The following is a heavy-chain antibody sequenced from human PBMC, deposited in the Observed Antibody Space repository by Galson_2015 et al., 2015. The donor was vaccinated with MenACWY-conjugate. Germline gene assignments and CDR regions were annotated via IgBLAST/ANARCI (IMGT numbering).Heavy chain of an antibody. CDR2: IKKDGSKK. J-gene: IGHJ6*02. Sequence: GKGLEWVASIKKDGSKKYYVDSVKGRFTISRDNAKNSMYLEMNSLRVEDTAVYSCARGHYGMDVWGQGTTVTASS. V-gene: IGHV3-7*03. CDR3: ARGHYGMDV.